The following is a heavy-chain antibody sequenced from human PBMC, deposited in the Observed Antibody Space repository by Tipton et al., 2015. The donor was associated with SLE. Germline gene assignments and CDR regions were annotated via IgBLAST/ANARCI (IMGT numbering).Heavy chain of an antibody. CDR1: GYTFTSYG. V-gene: IGHV1-18*01. D-gene: IGHD6-13*01. CDR3: VLGYSSSWPPGEFDY. CDR2: ISAYNGNT. Sequence: SGAEVKKPGASVKVSCKASGYTFTSYGISWVRQAPGQGLEWMGWISAYNGNTNYAQKLQGRVTMTTDTSTSTAYMELRSLRSDDTAVYYCVLGYSSSWPPGEFDYWGQGTLVTVSS. J-gene: IGHJ4*02.